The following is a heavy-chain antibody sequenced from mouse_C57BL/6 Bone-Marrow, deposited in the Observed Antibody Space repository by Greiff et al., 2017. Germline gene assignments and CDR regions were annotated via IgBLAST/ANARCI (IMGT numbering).Heavy chain of an antibody. CDR1: GYTFTTYP. CDR2: FHPYNDDT. J-gene: IGHJ1*03. D-gene: IGHD1-1*01. CDR3: ARGGTVAQDWYFDV. V-gene: IGHV1-47*01. Sequence: QVHVKQSGAELVKPGASVKMSCKASGYTFTTYPIEWMKQNHGKSLEWIGNFHPYNDDTKYNEKFKGKATLTVEKSSSTVYLELSRLTSDDSAVYYCARGGTVAQDWYFDVWGTGTTVTVSS.